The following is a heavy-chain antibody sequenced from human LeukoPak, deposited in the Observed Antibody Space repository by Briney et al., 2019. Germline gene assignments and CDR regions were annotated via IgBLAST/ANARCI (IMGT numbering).Heavy chain of an antibody. V-gene: IGHV3-30-3*01. CDR1: GFIFSSYA. CDR3: ARDCARGGCRGSYYYGMDV. J-gene: IGHJ6*02. CDR2: ISYDGSNK. Sequence: PGGSLRLSCAASGFIFSSYAMHWVRQAPGKGLEWVAVISYDGSNKYYADSVKGRFTISRDNSKNTLYLQMNSLRAEDTAVYYCARDCARGGCRGSYYYGMDVWGQGTTVTVSS. D-gene: IGHD2-8*01.